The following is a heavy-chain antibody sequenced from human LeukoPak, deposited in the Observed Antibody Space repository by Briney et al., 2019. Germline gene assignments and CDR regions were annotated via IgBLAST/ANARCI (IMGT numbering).Heavy chain of an antibody. D-gene: IGHD1-26*01. Sequence: SETLSLTCTVSGGSISSSIYYWGWIRQPPGKGLEWIGSIYYSGSTYYNPSLKSRVTISVDKSKNQFSLKLSSVTAADTAVYYCARDPSKGATPFDYWGQGTLDTVSS. J-gene: IGHJ4*02. CDR3: ARDPSKGATPFDY. V-gene: IGHV4-39*07. CDR2: IYYSGST. CDR1: GGSISSSIYY.